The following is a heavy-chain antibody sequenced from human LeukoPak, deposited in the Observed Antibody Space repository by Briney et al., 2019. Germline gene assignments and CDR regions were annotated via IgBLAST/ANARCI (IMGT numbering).Heavy chain of an antibody. J-gene: IGHJ4*02. CDR2: IYYSGST. CDR1: GGSISSSSYY. V-gene: IGHV4-39*01. Sequence: SSETLSLTCTVSGGSISSSSYYWGWIRQPPGKGLEWIGSIYYSGSTYYNPSLKSRVTISVDTSKNQFSLELGSVTAADTAVYYCARHGGIATGAFTHWGQGTLVTVSS. CDR3: ARHGGIATGAFTH. D-gene: IGHD6-13*01.